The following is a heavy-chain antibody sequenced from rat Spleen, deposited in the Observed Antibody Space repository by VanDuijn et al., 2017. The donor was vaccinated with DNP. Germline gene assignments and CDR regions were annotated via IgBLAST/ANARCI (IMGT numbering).Heavy chain of an antibody. CDR2: ISPSGGST. CDR3: ATHLPPGYTPLAPPA. CDR1: GFTFSNYG. J-gene: IGHJ4*01. V-gene: IGHV5-19*01. Sequence: EVQLVESGGGLVQPGRSLKLSCAASGFTFSNYGMHWIRQAPTKGLEWVASISPSGGSTYYRDSVKGRFTISRDKTKSTLYPQLDSLRSEDPATYHTATHLPPGYTPLAPPAWGQGTPVTVSP. D-gene: IGHD1-4*01.